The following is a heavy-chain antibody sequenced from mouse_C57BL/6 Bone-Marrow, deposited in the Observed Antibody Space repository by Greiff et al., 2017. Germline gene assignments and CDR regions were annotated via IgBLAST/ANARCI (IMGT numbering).Heavy chain of an antibody. Sequence: EVQVVESGGDLVKPGGSLKLSCAASGFTFSSYGMSWVRQTPDKRLEWVATISSGGSYTYYPDSVKGRFTISRDNAKNTLYLQMSSLKSEDTAMYYCARVYDGYLGYWGQGTTLTVSS. V-gene: IGHV5-6*01. CDR3: ARVYDGYLGY. CDR1: GFTFSSYG. J-gene: IGHJ2*01. D-gene: IGHD2-3*01. CDR2: ISSGGSYT.